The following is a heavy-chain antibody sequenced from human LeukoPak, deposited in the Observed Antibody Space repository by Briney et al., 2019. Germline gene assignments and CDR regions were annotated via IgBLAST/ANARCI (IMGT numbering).Heavy chain of an antibody. V-gene: IGHV4-39*07. J-gene: IGHJ4*02. CDR2: IYYSGST. Sequence: SETLSLTCTVSGGSISSSSYYWGWIRQPPGKGLEWIGSIYYSGSTYYNPSLKSRVAISVDTSKNQFSLKLSSVTAADTAVYYCARRTEDDYFDYWGQGTLVTVSS. CDR3: ARRTEDDYFDY. D-gene: IGHD2-15*01. CDR1: GGSISSSSYY.